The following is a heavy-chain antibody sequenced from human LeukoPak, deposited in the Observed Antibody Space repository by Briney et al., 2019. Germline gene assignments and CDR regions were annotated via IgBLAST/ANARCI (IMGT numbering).Heavy chain of an antibody. CDR3: ARIDGYNQLYYFDY. J-gene: IGHJ4*02. CDR1: GGSISSGGYY. D-gene: IGHD5-24*01. V-gene: IGHV4-31*03. CDR2: IYYSGST. Sequence: PSQTLSLTCTVSGGSISSGGYYWSWIRQHPGKGLEWIAYIYYSGSTYYNPSLKSRVTISVDTSKNQFSLKLSSVTAADTAVYYCARIDGYNQLYYFDYWGQGTLVTVSS.